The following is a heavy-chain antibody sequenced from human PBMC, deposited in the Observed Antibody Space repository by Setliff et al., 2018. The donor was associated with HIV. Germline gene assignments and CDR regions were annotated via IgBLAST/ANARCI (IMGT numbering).Heavy chain of an antibody. D-gene: IGHD3-3*01. V-gene: IGHV4-39*01. CDR3: ASNGFWSGYSTILDY. CDR2: IYYSGST. CDR1: GGSISSSSYY. Sequence: SETLSLTCTVSGGSISSSSYYWGWIRQPPGKGLEWIGSIYYSGSTYYNPSLKSRVTISVDTSKNQFSLKLSSVTAADTAVYYCASNGFWSGYSTILDYWGQGTLVTVSS. J-gene: IGHJ4*02.